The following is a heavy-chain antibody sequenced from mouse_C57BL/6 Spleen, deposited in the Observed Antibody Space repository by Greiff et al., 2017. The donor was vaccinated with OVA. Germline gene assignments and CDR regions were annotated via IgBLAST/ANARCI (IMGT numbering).Heavy chain of an antibody. D-gene: IGHD2-5*01. V-gene: IGHV1-80*01. CDR1: GYAFSSYW. CDR3: ARAYSNWAWFAD. CDR2: IYPGDGDT. Sequence: QVQLKESGAELVKPGASVKISCKASGYAFSSYWMNWVKQRPGKGLEWIGQIYPGDGDTNYNGKFKGKATLTADKSSSTAYMQLSSLTSEDSAVYFCARAYSNWAWFADWGQGTLVTVSA. J-gene: IGHJ3*01.